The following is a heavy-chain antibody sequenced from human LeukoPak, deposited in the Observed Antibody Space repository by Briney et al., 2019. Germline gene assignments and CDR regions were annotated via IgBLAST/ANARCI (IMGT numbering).Heavy chain of an antibody. J-gene: IGHJ3*02. D-gene: IGHD3/OR15-3a*01. Sequence: SETLSLTCTVTGVSITSYYWNWIRQPPGKGLEWIGYIYYSGSTNYNPSLKSRVTISVDTSKNQFSLKLSSVTAADTALYYCARAGLDDAFDIWGQGTMVTVSS. V-gene: IGHV4-59*01. CDR1: GVSITSYY. CDR2: IYYSGST. CDR3: ARAGLDDAFDI.